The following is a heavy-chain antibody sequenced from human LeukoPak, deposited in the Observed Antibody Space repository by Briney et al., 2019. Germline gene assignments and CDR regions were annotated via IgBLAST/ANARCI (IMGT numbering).Heavy chain of an antibody. CDR1: GFTFSIYS. Sequence: PGGSLRLSCAASGFTFSIYSMNWVRQAPGKGLEWVSSISSSSSYIYYADSVKGRFTISRDNAKNSPYLQMNSLRAEDTAVYYCARTDIVVVPAAHELELAEYFQHWGQGTLVTVSS. V-gene: IGHV3-21*01. CDR3: ARTDIVVVPAAHELELAEYFQH. J-gene: IGHJ1*01. D-gene: IGHD2-2*01. CDR2: ISSSSSYI.